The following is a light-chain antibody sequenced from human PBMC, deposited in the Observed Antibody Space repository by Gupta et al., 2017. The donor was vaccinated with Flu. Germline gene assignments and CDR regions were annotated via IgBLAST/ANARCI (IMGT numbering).Light chain of an antibody. J-gene: IGLJ5*01. CDR2: EDN. Sequence: QSALTQPASVSGSPGQSITISSTGTSSDIGSYNRVSWYQHHPGKVPKLILYEDNKRPSGISNRFSGSQSGNTASLTISGLQAEDEADYYCCAYTTSNKGVFGEGTKLTVL. CDR3: CAYTTSNKGV. V-gene: IGLV2-14*02. CDR1: SSDIGSYNR.